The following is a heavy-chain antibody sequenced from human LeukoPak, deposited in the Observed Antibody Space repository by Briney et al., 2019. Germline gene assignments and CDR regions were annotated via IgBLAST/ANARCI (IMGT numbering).Heavy chain of an antibody. CDR1: GFTFDDYA. V-gene: IGHV3-9*01. CDR2: ISWNSGSI. Sequence: PGGSLRLSCAASGFTFDDYAMHWVRHAPGKGLEWVSGISWNSGSIGYADSVKGRFTISRDNAKNSLYLQMNSLRAEDTALYYCAKDLESKTGYLFDYWGQGTLVTVSS. D-gene: IGHD5/OR15-5a*01. J-gene: IGHJ4*02. CDR3: AKDLESKTGYLFDY.